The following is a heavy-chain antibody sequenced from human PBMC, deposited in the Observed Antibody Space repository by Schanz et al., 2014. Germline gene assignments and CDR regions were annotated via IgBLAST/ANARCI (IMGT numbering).Heavy chain of an antibody. D-gene: IGHD3-9*01. J-gene: IGHJ4*02. CDR2: ISSSGSYI. Sequence: EVQLVESRGGLVQPGGSLRLSCAASEFTFSSYKMNWVRQAPGKGLEWVSSISSSGSYIHYADSVKGRFTISRDNAKNTLYLQMNSLRAEDTAVYYCARDSRPNYDFLTAYYSIDYWGQGTLVTVSS. V-gene: IGHV3-21*01. CDR3: ARDSRPNYDFLTAYYSIDY. CDR1: EFTFSSYK.